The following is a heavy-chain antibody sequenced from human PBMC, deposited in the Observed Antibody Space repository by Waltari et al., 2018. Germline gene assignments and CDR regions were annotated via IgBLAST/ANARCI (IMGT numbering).Heavy chain of an antibody. CDR2: IIPIFGTA. J-gene: IGHJ3*02. CDR1: GGSFSSYA. D-gene: IGHD5-12*01. CDR3: ARDPEEANDAFDI. V-gene: IGHV1-69*13. Sequence: QVQLVQSGAEVTKPGSSVTVSCKASGGSFSSYALSWVRQAPGQGLEWMGGIIPIFGTANDAQKFQGRVTITADESTSTAYMELSSLRSEDTAVYYCARDPEEANDAFDIWGQGTMVTVSS.